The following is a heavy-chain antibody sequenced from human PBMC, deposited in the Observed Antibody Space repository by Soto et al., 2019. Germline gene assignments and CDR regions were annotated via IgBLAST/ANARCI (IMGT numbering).Heavy chain of an antibody. CDR3: ARATYYYDSSGYKDYSDY. CDR2: IYYSGST. V-gene: IGHV4-59*01. CDR1: GGSISSYY. D-gene: IGHD3-22*01. J-gene: IGHJ4*02. Sequence: SETLSLTCTVCGGSISSYYWSWIRQGRGKGLEWIGYIYYSGSTNYNPSLKSRATISVDTSKNQFSLKLSSVTAADTAVYYCARATYYYDSSGYKDYSDYWGQGTMVT.